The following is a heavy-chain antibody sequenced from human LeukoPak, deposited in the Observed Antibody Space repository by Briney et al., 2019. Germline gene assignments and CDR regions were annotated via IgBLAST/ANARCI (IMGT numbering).Heavy chain of an antibody. CDR3: ARAGQGYYYDTSAYYYDY. V-gene: IGHV1-18*01. D-gene: IGHD3-22*01. Sequence: GASVKVSCKASGYTFTSYGISWVRQGPGQGLEWMGWISAYNGNPNYAQKLQGRVTMTTDTSTSTAYMELRSLRSDDTAVYYCARAGQGYYYDTSAYYYDYWGQGTLVTVS. J-gene: IGHJ4*02. CDR2: ISAYNGNP. CDR1: GYTFTSYG.